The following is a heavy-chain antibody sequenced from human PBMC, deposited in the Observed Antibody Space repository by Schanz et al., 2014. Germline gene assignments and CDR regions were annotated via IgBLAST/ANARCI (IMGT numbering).Heavy chain of an antibody. V-gene: IGHV3-48*01. D-gene: IGHD5-12*01. Sequence: EVQLVESGGGLVQPGGSLRLSCAASEFSFSSFAMNWVRQAPGKGLEWVSYISSSGSTIYYADSVKGRFTISRDNAKKSLYQLMNSLRAEDAGVYYCARGGEIVAEIFDVWGQGTLVTVSS. CDR1: EFSFSSFA. J-gene: IGHJ3*01. CDR3: ARGGEIVAEIFDV. CDR2: ISSSGSTI.